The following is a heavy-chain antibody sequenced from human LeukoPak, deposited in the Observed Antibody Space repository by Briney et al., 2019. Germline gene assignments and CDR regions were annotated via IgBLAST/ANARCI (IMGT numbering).Heavy chain of an antibody. J-gene: IGHJ5*02. V-gene: IGHV1-18*01. D-gene: IGHD6-13*01. CDR1: GYTFTNYG. Sequence: GASVTVSCKASGYTFTNYGISWVRQAPGQGLEWMGWISTYNANTNYAQKLQSRVTMTTDTSTSTAYMELRSLRSDDTAVYYCARKTIAGGYNWFDPWGQGTLVTVSS. CDR2: ISTYNANT. CDR3: ARKTIAGGYNWFDP.